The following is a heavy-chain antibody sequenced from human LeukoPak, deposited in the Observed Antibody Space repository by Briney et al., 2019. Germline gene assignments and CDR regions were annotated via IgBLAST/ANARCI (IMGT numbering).Heavy chain of an antibody. Sequence: SETLSLTCTVSGGSISSSSYYWGWIRQPPRKGLEWIGSIYYSGSSYYNPSLKSRVTISVDTSKIQFSLKLSSVTAADTAVYYCASLPPYTASDYWGQGTLVTVSP. V-gene: IGHV4-39*01. CDR3: ASLPPYTASDY. CDR2: IYYSGSS. CDR1: GGSISSSSYY. J-gene: IGHJ4*02. D-gene: IGHD5-18*01.